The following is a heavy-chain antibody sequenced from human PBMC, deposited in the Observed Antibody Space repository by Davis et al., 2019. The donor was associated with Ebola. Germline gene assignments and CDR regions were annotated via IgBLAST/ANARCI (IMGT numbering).Heavy chain of an antibody. CDR2: INPNSGGT. CDR1: GYTFTGYY. D-gene: IGHD2-2*01. Sequence: ASVKVSCKASGYTFTGYYMHWVRQAPGQGLEWMGWINPNSGGTNYAQKFQGWVTMTRDTSISTAYMELSRLRSDDTAVYYCARSPYCSSTSCYATMWFDPWGQGTLVTVSS. V-gene: IGHV1-2*04. CDR3: ARSPYCSSTSCYATMWFDP. J-gene: IGHJ5*02.